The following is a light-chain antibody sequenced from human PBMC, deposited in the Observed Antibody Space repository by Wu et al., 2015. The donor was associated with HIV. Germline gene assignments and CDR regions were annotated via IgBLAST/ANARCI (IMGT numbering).Light chain of an antibody. CDR1: QKISTS. V-gene: IGKV1-39*01. CDR3: QQTYTIQWT. Sequence: DIQMTQSASSLSASVGGRVTITCRASQKISTSVNWYQQKPGKAPKLLISAASSLQSGVPSRFSGSGSGTDFTLTISNLQPEDFATYYCQQTYTIQWTFGQGTKVEIK. CDR2: AAS. J-gene: IGKJ1*01.